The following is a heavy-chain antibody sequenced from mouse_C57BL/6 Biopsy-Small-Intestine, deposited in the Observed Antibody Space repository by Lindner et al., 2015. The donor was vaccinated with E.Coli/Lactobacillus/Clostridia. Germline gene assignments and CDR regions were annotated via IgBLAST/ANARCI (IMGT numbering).Heavy chain of an antibody. CDR1: GYSFTDYN. J-gene: IGHJ3*01. CDR3: ANDGYYSFTY. V-gene: IGHV1-39*01. D-gene: IGHD2-3*01. CDR2: INPNFGTT. Sequence: VQLQESGPDLVKPGASVKISCKASGYSFTDYNMNWVKQSNGKSLEWIGVINPNFGTTNYNQKFKGKATLTVDQSSSTAYMQLNSLTSEDSAVYYCANDGYYSFTYWGQGTLVTVSA.